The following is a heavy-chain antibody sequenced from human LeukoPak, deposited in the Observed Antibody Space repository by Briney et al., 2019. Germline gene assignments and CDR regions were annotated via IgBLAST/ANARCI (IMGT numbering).Heavy chain of an antibody. Sequence: SSVKVSCKASGGTFSSYAISWLRQAPAQGLEWIGGIIPIFVSSNYAQKFEAKDTITADESPSTAYIELSSLRSEDTAVYYCARGCGGGDCYDYWGQGTLVTVSS. J-gene: IGHJ4*02. CDR1: GGTFSSYA. CDR3: ARGCGGGDCYDY. V-gene: IGHV1-69*01. CDR2: IIPIFVSS. D-gene: IGHD2-21*01.